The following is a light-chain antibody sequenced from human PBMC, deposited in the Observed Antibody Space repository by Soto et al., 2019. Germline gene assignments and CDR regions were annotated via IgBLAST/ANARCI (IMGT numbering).Light chain of an antibody. CDR1: QSVSSSY. Sequence: EIVLTQSPGTLSLSPGERATLSCRASQSVSSSYLAWYQQKTGQAPRLLIYGASSRATGIPERFSGSGSGTDFTLTIIRLEPEDFAVYYCQQYVSSPLYTFGPGTKVDIK. V-gene: IGKV3-20*01. CDR2: GAS. CDR3: QQYVSSPLYT. J-gene: IGKJ3*01.